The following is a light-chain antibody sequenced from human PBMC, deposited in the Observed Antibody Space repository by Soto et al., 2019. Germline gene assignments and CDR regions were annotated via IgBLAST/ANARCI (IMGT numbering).Light chain of an antibody. CDR2: SNN. CDR1: SSNIGSNT. J-gene: IGLJ1*01. Sequence: QPVLTQPPSASGTPGQRVTISCSGSSSNIGSNTVNWYQQLPGTAPKLLIYSNNQRPSGVPDRFSGSKSGTSASLAISGLQSEDEADYYCAAWDDSLNAFYVFGTGTQLTVL. CDR3: AAWDDSLNAFYV. V-gene: IGLV1-44*01.